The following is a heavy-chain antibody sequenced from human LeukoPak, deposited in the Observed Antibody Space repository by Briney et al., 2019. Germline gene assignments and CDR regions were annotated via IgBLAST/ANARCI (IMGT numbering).Heavy chain of an antibody. Sequence: GGSLRLSCAASRFTFSSYSMNWVRQAPGKGLEWVSSISSSSSYIYYADSVKGRFTISRDNAKNSLYLQMNSLRAEDTAVYYCVKWDSSGYYYGSYAFDIWGQGTMVTVSS. V-gene: IGHV3-21*01. CDR1: RFTFSSYS. CDR2: ISSSSSYI. CDR3: VKWDSSGYYYGSYAFDI. J-gene: IGHJ3*02. D-gene: IGHD3-22*01.